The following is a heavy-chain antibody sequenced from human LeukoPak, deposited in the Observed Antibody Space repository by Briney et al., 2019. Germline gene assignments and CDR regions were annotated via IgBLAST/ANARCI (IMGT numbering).Heavy chain of an antibody. CDR2: IYYSGST. V-gene: IGHV4-59*08. CDR3: ARLLRGYYYYMDV. Sequence: SETLSLTCTVSGGSISSYYWSWIRQPPGKGLEWIGYIYYSGSTNYNPSLKSRVTISVDTSKNQFSLKLSSVTAADTAVYYCARLLRGYYYYMDVWGKGTTVTISS. D-gene: IGHD2-21*02. J-gene: IGHJ6*03. CDR1: GGSISSYY.